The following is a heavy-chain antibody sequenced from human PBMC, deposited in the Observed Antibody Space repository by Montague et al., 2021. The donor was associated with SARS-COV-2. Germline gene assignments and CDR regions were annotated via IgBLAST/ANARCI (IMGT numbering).Heavy chain of an antibody. D-gene: IGHD3-22*01. J-gene: IGHJ4*02. V-gene: IGHV4-31*03. CDR3: ARVRITMIIVVTYFDY. Sequence: TLSLTCTVSGGSISSGGYYWSWIRQHPGKGLEWIGYIYYSGSTYYNPSLKSRVTISVDTSKNQSSLKLSSVTAADTAVYYCARVRITMIIVVTYFDYWGQGTLVTGSS. CDR2: IYYSGST. CDR1: GGSISSGGYY.